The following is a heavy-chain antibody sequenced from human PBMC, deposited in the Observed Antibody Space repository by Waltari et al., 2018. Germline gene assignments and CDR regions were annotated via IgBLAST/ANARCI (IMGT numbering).Heavy chain of an antibody. CDR3: ARRGSSGRAFDS. Sequence: QLQLQESGPGLVKPSETLSLTCTVSGGSFSSSNYYWAWIRQPPGKGLEWIGSIYYSGSTDYNPSLKSRVTISVDTSKNQFSLKVTSVTAADTAVYYCARRGSSGRAFDSWGQGTLVTVSS. CDR1: GGSFSSSNYY. D-gene: IGHD6-19*01. V-gene: IGHV4-39*07. CDR2: IYYSGST. J-gene: IGHJ4*02.